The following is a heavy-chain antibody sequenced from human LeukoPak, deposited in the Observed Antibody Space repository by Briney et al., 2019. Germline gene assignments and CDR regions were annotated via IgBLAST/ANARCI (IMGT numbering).Heavy chain of an antibody. CDR2: INSDGSWT. CDR3: AKVILGGYYDSSGYYEDY. J-gene: IGHJ4*02. Sequence: GGSLRLSCVASGNYWMHWVRQAPGKGLVWVSHINSDGSWTSYADSVKGRFTISKDNAKNTLYLQMNSLRAEDTAVYYCAKVILGGYYDSSGYYEDYWGQGTLVTVSS. V-gene: IGHV3-74*01. CDR1: GNYW. D-gene: IGHD3-22*01.